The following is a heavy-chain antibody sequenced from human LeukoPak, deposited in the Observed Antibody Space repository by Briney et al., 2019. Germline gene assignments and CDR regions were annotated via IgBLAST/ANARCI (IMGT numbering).Heavy chain of an antibody. J-gene: IGHJ6*02. CDR1: GGSISSYY. Sequence: PSETLSLTCTVSGGSISSYYWSWIRQPPGKGLEWIGYIYYSGSTNYNPSLKSRVTISVDTSKNQFSLKLSSVTAADTAVYYCARGDYCYYGMDVWGQGTTVTVSS. CDR3: ARGDYCYYGMDV. CDR2: IYYSGST. V-gene: IGHV4-59*08.